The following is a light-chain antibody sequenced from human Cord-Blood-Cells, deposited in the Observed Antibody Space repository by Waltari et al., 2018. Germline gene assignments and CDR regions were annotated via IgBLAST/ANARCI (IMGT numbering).Light chain of an antibody. CDR2: AAS. CDR1: QRISSW. CDR3: QQANSFPLT. Sequence: DIQMTQAPSSVPASVGYRVTIPCRGGQRISSWLAWYQQKPGKAPKRLIYAASSVQSGVPSTLSGSGSGTAFTLTISSLQPEDFATYYCQQANSFPLTFGQGTKVEIK. V-gene: IGKV1D-12*01. J-gene: IGKJ1*01.